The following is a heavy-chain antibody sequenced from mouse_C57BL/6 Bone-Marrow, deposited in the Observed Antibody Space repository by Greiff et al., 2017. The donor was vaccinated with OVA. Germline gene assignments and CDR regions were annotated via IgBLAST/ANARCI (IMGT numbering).Heavy chain of an antibody. Sequence: VQLQQPGAELVMPGASVKLSCKASGYTFTSYWMHWVKQRPGQGLEWIGEIDPSDSYTNYNQKFKGKTTLTVDTSTSTAYMQLSSLTSEDSAVYYCARSSTVVAPRFDVWGTGTTVTVSS. D-gene: IGHD1-1*01. J-gene: IGHJ1*03. CDR3: ARSSTVVAPRFDV. CDR1: GYTFTSYW. CDR2: IDPSDSYT. V-gene: IGHV1-69*01.